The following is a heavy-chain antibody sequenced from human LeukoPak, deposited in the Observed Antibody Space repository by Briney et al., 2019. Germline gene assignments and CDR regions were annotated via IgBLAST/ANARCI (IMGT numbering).Heavy chain of an antibody. CDR3: ARDNELWGAAGYFDY. CDR1: GCTFSSYE. Sequence: PGGSLRLSCAASGCTFSSYEMNWVRQAPGKGLEWVSYISSSGSTIYYADSVKGRFTISRDNAKNSLYLQMNSLRAEDTAVYYCARDNELWGAAGYFDYWGQGTLVTVSS. J-gene: IGHJ4*02. CDR2: ISSSGSTI. V-gene: IGHV3-48*03. D-gene: IGHD2-21*01.